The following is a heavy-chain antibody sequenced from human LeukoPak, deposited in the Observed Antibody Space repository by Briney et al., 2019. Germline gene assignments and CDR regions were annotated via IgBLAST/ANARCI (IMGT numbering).Heavy chain of an antibody. CDR1: GGSISNYY. CDR2: IHSSGST. V-gene: IGHV4-4*07. D-gene: IGHD1-26*01. J-gene: IGHJ3*01. Sequence: SETLSLTCTVSGGSISNYYWSWLRQSAGKGPEWIGRIHSSGSTNFNPSLRSRVTMSADTSKHQFSLWLTSMTAADTALYYCARGIATITQDSFDVWGLGTMVTVSS. CDR3: ARGIATITQDSFDV.